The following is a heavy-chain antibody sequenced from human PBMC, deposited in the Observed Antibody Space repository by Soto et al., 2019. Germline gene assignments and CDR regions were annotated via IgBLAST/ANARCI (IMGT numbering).Heavy chain of an antibody. D-gene: IGHD3-22*01. CDR2: ISYEGSNK. CDR1: GFTFSSYG. J-gene: IGHJ4*02. CDR3: AKDRDSSRFDY. Sequence: QVQLVESGGGVVQPGRSLRLSCAASGFTFSSYGMHWVRQAPGKGLEWVAVISYEGSNKYYADSVKGRFTIARDNSKNTLYLQMTSLRAEDTAVYYCAKDRDSSRFDYWGQGTLVTVSS. V-gene: IGHV3-30*18.